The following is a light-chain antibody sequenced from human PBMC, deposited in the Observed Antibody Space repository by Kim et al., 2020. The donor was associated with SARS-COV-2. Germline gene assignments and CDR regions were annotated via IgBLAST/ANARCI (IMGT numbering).Light chain of an antibody. CDR3: QQYTNWPPEYT. Sequence: EIVMTQSPATLSVSPGERVTLSCRASQSVRSNLAWYQQKPSQAPRLLIYGASTRANGIPARFSGSGSGTEFTLTISSLQSEDFAVYYCQQYTNWPPEYTFGQGTKLEIK. V-gene: IGKV3-15*01. CDR2: GAS. CDR1: QSVRSN. J-gene: IGKJ2*01.